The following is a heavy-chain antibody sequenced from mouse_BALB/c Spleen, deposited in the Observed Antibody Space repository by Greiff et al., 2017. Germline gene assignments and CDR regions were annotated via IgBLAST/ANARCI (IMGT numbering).Heavy chain of an antibody. CDR2: IDPYNGGT. CDR3: ARGYYGNYDPPWFAY. V-gene: IGHV1S135*01. Sequence: VQLKQSGPELVKPGASVKVSCKASGYAFTSYNMYWVKQSHGKSLEWIGYIDPYNGGTSYNQKFKGKATLTVDKSSSTAYMHLNSLTSEDSAVYYCARGYYGNYDPPWFAYWGQGTLVTVSA. J-gene: IGHJ3*01. D-gene: IGHD2-1*01. CDR1: GYAFTSYN.